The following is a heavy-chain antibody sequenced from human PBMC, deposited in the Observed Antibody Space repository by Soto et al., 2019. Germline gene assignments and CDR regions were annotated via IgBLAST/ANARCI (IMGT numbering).Heavy chain of an antibody. CDR1: GGTFSSYA. V-gene: IGHV1-69*13. CDR2: IIPIFGTA. D-gene: IGHD3-3*01. Sequence: SVKVPCKASGGTFSSYAISWVRQAPGQGLEWMGGIIPIFGTANYAQKFQGRVTITADESTSTAYMELSSLRSEEPAVYYCASSQGDFWSGYYLVWYYAMDVWGQGTTVTVYS. CDR3: ASSQGDFWSGYYLVWYYAMDV. J-gene: IGHJ6*02.